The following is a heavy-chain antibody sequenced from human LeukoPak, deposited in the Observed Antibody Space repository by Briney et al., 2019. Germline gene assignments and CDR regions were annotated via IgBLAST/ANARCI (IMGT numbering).Heavy chain of an antibody. V-gene: IGHV1-69*04. Sequence: SVKVSCKASGGTFSSYAISWVRQAPGQGLEWMGRIIPILGIANYAQKFQGRVTITADKSTSSAYMELSSLRSEDTAVYYCARVRDGYNSDAFDIWGQGTMVTVSS. D-gene: IGHD5-24*01. CDR1: GGTFSSYA. J-gene: IGHJ3*02. CDR2: IIPILGIA. CDR3: ARVRDGYNSDAFDI.